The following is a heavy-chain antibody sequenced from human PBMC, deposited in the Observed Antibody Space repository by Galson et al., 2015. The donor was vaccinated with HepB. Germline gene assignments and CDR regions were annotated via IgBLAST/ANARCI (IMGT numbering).Heavy chain of an antibody. CDR1: GYTFTGYY. Sequence: SVKVSCKASGYTFTGYYMHWVRQAPGQGLEWMGRINPNSGGTNYAQKFQGRVTMTRDTSISTAYMELSRLRSDDTAVYYCASPRRNTMAQGAEPLGYWGQGTLVTVSS. J-gene: IGHJ4*02. V-gene: IGHV1-2*06. CDR2: INPNSGGT. CDR3: ASPRRNTMAQGAEPLGY. D-gene: IGHD3-10*01.